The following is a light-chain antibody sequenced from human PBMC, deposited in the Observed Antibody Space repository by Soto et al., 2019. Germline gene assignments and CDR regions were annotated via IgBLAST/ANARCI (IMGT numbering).Light chain of an antibody. J-gene: IGKJ3*01. CDR1: QDIRTC. CDR2: VSS. CDR3: QQANSFPFT. Sequence: DIKMTQSPSSVSASVGDRVTITCRASQDIRTCLDWYHQKPGKAPKLLIYVSSSLQSGVPSRFSGSGSETYFTLTISSQQPEDFATYYCQQANSFPFTFGPGTKVDLK. V-gene: IGKV1-12*02.